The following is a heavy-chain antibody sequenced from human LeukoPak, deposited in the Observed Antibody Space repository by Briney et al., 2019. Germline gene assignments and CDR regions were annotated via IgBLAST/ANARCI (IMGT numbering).Heavy chain of an antibody. J-gene: IGHJ3*02. CDR2: IYYNGGT. D-gene: IGHD4-23*01. Sequence: SETLSLTCTVSGYSISRSPYYWGWIRQPPGKGLEWIASIYYNGGTYYNPSLKSRVTVYLDTSKNQFSLKLTPVTAADTAMYYCARPNAGGNLDAFDIWGQGTMVTISS. V-gene: IGHV4-39*07. CDR3: ARPNAGGNLDAFDI. CDR1: GYSISRSPYY.